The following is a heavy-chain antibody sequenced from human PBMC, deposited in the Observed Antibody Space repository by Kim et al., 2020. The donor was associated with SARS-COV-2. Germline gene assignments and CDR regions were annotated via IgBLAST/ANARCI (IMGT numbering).Heavy chain of an antibody. CDR2: IRNKANSYTT. J-gene: IGHJ6*02. CDR3: ARAAVTSPLYYYNMDD. V-gene: IGHV3-72*01. CDR1: GFTFSDHY. Sequence: GGSLRLSCAASGFTFSDHYMDWVRQAAGKGLEWVARIRNKANSYTTEYAASVKGRFTISRDDSKNSLYLQMNSLKTEDTAVYFCARAAVTSPLYYYNMDDWRQGTTTAVSS. D-gene: IGHD4-4*01.